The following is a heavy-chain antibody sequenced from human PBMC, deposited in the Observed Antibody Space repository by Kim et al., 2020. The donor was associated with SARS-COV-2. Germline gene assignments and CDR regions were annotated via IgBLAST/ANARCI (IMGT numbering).Heavy chain of an antibody. CDR2: INVGSGNT. D-gene: IGHD3-3*01. CDR3: ASDFWSGYRENWFDP. CDR1: GYTFTSYA. Sequence: ASVKVSCKASGYTFTSYAMHWVRQAPGQRLEWMGWINVGSGNTKYSQKFQGRVTITRDTSASTAYIELSSLRSEDTAVYYCASDFWSGYRENWFDPWGQGTLVTVSS. J-gene: IGHJ5*02. V-gene: IGHV1-3*01.